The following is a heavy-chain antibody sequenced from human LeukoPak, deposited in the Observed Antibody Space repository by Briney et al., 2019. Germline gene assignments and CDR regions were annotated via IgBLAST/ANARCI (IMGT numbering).Heavy chain of an antibody. J-gene: IGHJ4*02. CDR3: ARGAALDY. CDR1: GFAFRDHY. V-gene: IGHV3-11*04. Sequence: GGSLRLSCAASGFAFRDHYMSWIRQAPGKGLEWVSYISRDGNTIYYADSVRGRFTVSRDNAKNSLYLQMNSLGAEDTALYYCARGAALDYWGQGTLVTVSS. CDR2: ISRDGNTI. D-gene: IGHD6-6*01.